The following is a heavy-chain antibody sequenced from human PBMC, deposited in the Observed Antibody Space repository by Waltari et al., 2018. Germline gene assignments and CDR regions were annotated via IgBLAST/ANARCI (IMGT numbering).Heavy chain of an antibody. CDR1: GFTFSDYS. Sequence: QVQLVESGGGSVKPGGSLRLSCAASGFTFSDYSLSWIRQAPGKGLEWVSYISSSGSTIYYADSVKGRFTISRDNAKNSLYLQMNSLRAEDTAVYYCARISAVQGVTAPYYFDYWGQGTLVTVSS. CDR2: ISSSGSTI. D-gene: IGHD3-10*01. CDR3: ARISAVQGVTAPYYFDY. J-gene: IGHJ4*02. V-gene: IGHV3-11*04.